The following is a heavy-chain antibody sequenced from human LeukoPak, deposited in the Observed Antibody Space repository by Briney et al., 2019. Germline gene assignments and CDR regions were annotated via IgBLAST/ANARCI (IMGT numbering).Heavy chain of an antibody. J-gene: IGHJ6*03. CDR1: GFTFSSYA. CDR3: ARDPYNRNYGDSYYYYMDV. D-gene: IGHD1-7*01. CDR2: ISGSGGST. V-gene: IGHV3-23*01. Sequence: PGGSLRLSCAASGFTFSSYAMSWVRQAPGKGLEWVSAISGSGGSTYYADSVKGRFTISRDNSKNTLYLQMNSLRAEDTAIYYCARDPYNRNYGDSYYYYMDVWGKGTTVTISS.